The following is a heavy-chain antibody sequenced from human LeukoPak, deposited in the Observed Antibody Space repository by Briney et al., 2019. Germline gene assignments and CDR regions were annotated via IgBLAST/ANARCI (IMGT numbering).Heavy chain of an antibody. D-gene: IGHD1-26*01. CDR2: IRYDGSNK. CDR1: GFTFSSYG. J-gene: IGHJ5*02. V-gene: IGHV3-30*02. CDR3: AKEEVGALGEPNWFDP. Sequence: GGSLRLSCAASGFTFSSYGMHWVRQAPGKGLEWVAFIRYDGSNKYYADSVKGRFTISRDNSKNTLYLQMNSLRAEDTAVYYCAKEEVGALGEPNWFDPWGQGTLVTVSS.